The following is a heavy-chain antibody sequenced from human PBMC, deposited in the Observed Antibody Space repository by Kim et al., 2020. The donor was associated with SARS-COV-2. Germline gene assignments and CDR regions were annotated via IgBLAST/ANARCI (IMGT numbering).Heavy chain of an antibody. J-gene: IGHJ4*02. Sequence: GGSLRLSCAASGFTFSSYSMNWVRQAPGKGLEWVSYISSSSSTIYYADSVKGRFTISRDNAKNSLYLQMNSLRAEDTAVYYCARDRGGGYSGYGVNRNYFDYWGQGTLVTVSS. CDR3: ARDRGGGYSGYGVNRNYFDY. CDR1: GFTFSSYS. CDR2: ISSSSSTI. V-gene: IGHV3-48*04. D-gene: IGHD5-12*01.